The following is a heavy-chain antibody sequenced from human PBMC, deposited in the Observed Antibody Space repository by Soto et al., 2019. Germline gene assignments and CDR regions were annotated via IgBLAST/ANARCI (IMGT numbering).Heavy chain of an antibody. D-gene: IGHD6-13*01. CDR2: IYHTGIT. Sequence: SETVSITCAVSGDSIRSSNWWTGVRHPPGKGVEWIGDIYHTGITNYYSSLNSRVTILVDKSKNQFSLKLTSVTAADTAAHYCARYSASPLYYYFGIDVCGQGPTVTISS. CDR1: GDSIRSSNW. V-gene: IGHV4-4*02. J-gene: IGHJ6*02. CDR3: ARYSASPLYYYFGIDV.